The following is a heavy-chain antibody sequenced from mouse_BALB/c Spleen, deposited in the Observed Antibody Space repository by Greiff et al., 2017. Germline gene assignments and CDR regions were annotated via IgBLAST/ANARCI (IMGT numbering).Heavy chain of an antibody. D-gene: IGHD2-1*01. CDR2: ISYSGST. CDR3: ARSGNYEDYYAMDY. CDR1: GYSITSDYA. J-gene: IGHJ4*01. V-gene: IGHV3-2*02. Sequence: EVKLVESGPGLVKPSQSLSLTCTVTGYSITSDYAWNWIRQFPGNKLEWMGYISYSGSTSYNPSLKSRISITRDTSKNQFFLQLNSVTTEDTATYYCARSGNYEDYYAMDYWGQGTSVTVSS.